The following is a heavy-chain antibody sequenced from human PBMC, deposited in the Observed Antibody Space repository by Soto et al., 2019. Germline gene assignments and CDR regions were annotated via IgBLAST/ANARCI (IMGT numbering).Heavy chain of an antibody. D-gene: IGHD3-3*01. V-gene: IGHV5-51*01. CDR1: GYDFNTNW. CDR3: ARLLRDCNTTSCYYAEH. CDR2: MYPGDSDT. Sequence: GESLKISCRGSGYDFNTNWFGWVRQLPGRGLEWVGIMYPGDSDTRYNPSLQGHVTLSVDVTVSTAFLQWRSLETSDTGMYFCARLLRDCNTTSCYYAEHWGQGTQVTVSS. J-gene: IGHJ4*02.